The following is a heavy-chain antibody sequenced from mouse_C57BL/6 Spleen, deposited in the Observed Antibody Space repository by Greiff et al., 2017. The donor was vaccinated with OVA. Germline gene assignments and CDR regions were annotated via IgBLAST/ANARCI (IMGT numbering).Heavy chain of an antibody. Sequence: DVQLVESGGGLVKPGGSLKLSCAASGFTFSDYGMHWVRQAPEKGLEWVAYISSGSSTIYYADTVKGRFTISRDNAKNTLFLQMTSLRSEDTAMYYGARAPYYYGSSHWYFDVWGTGTTVTVSS. D-gene: IGHD1-1*01. CDR1: GFTFSDYG. J-gene: IGHJ1*03. V-gene: IGHV5-17*01. CDR3: ARAPYYYGSSHWYFDV. CDR2: ISSGSSTI.